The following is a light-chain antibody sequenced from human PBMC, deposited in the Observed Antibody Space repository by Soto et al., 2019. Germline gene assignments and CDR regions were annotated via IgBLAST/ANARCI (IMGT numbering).Light chain of an antibody. Sequence: QSALTQPASVSGSPGQSITISCTGTSSDVGSYNLVSWYQHHPGKAPKFMIYEGTKRPSGVSSRFSGSKSGNTASLTISGLQAEDEPYYYCCSYAGGSTYVFGTVTKVSVL. CDR1: SSDVGSYNL. V-gene: IGLV2-23*01. J-gene: IGLJ1*01. CDR2: EGT. CDR3: CSYAGGSTYV.